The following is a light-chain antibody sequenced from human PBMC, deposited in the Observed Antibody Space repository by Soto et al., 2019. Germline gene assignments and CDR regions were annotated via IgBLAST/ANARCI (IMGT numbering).Light chain of an antibody. V-gene: IGKV3-20*01. Sequence: EIVLTQSPGTLSLSPGKRATLSCRASQSVSSSYLAWYQQKPGQAPRLLIYGASSRATGIPDRFSGSGSGTDFTLTISRLEPEDFAVYYCQQYGSLPHTFGQGTKLEIK. CDR1: QSVSSSY. CDR2: GAS. CDR3: QQYGSLPHT. J-gene: IGKJ2*01.